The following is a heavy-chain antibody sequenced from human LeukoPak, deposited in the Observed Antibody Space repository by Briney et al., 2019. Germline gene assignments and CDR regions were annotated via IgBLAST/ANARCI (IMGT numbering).Heavy chain of an antibody. V-gene: IGHV4-59*01. CDR3: ARIDGGTGSSMVRY. Sequence: SETLSLTCTVSGGSISSYYWSWIRQPPGKGLEWIGYIYYSGSTNYNPSLKSRVTISVDTSKNQFSLKLSSVTAADTAVYHCARIDGGTGSSMVRYWGQGTLVPVSS. J-gene: IGHJ4*02. D-gene: IGHD3-10*01. CDR1: GGSISSYY. CDR2: IYYSGST.